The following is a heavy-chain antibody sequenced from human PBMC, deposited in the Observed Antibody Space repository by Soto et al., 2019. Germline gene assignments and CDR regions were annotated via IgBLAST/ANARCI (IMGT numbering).Heavy chain of an antibody. CDR3: ARVAGYCSGGSCSNDAFDI. CDR2: GGT. D-gene: IGHD2-15*01. J-gene: IGHJ3*02. Sequence: GGTNYAQKFQGWVTMTRDTSISTAYMELSRLRSDDTAVYYCARVAGYCSGGSCSNDAFDIWGQGTMVTVSS. V-gene: IGHV1-2*04.